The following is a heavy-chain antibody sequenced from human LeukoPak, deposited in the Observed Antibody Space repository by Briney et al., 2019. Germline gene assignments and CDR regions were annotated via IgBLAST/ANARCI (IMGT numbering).Heavy chain of an antibody. V-gene: IGHV4-39*07. CDR2: IYYSGST. Sequence: SETLSLTCTVSGGSISSSTYFWGWIRQPPGKGLEWIGTIYYSGSTYYNPSLKSRITISVDSSKNQFSLRLSSVTAADTAVYYCARESLTWLQSRASWFDPWGQGTLVTVSS. J-gene: IGHJ5*02. D-gene: IGHD5-24*01. CDR3: ARESLTWLQSRASWFDP. CDR1: GGSISSSTYF.